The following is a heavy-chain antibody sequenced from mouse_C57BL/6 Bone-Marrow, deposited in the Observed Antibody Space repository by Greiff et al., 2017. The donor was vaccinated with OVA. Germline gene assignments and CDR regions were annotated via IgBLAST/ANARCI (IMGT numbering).Heavy chain of an antibody. J-gene: IGHJ3*01. D-gene: IGHD2-4*01. CDR1: GYTFTSYD. CDR3: ARCDYVAWFAY. V-gene: IGHV1-85*01. CDR2: IYPRDGST. Sequence: QVQLKESGPELVKPGASVKLSCKASGYTFTSYDINWVKQRPGQGLEWIGWIYPRDGSTKYNEKFKGKATLTVDTSSSTAYMELHSLTSEDSAVYFGARCDYVAWFAYWGQGTLVTVSA.